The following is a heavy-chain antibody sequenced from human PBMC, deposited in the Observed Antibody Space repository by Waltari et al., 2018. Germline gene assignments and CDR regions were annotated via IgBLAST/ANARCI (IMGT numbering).Heavy chain of an antibody. D-gene: IGHD4-4*01. V-gene: IGHV1-8*03. Sequence: QVQLVQSGAEVKKPGASVKVSCKASGYTFTSYDINWVRQANGQGLEWMGWMNHNSGNTGYAQKFQGRVTITRNTSISTAYMELSSLRSEDTAVYYCARVMTTVRGGGLRYWGQGTLVTVSS. CDR2: MNHNSGNT. CDR1: GYTFTSYD. J-gene: IGHJ4*02. CDR3: ARVMTTVRGGGLRY.